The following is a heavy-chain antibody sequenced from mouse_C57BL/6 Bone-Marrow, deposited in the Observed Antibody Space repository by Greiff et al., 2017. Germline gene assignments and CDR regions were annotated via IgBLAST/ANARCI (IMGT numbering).Heavy chain of an antibody. CDR2: ISSGGDYI. CDR1: GFTFSSYA. CDR3: TRGLLRGFAY. Sequence: EVQVVESGEGLVKPGGSLKLSCAASGFTFSSYAMSWVRQTPEKRLEWVAYISSGGDYIYYADTVKGRFTISRDNARNTLYRQMSSLKSEDTAMYYCTRGLLRGFAYWGQGTLVTVSA. V-gene: IGHV5-9-1*02. D-gene: IGHD2-3*01. J-gene: IGHJ3*01.